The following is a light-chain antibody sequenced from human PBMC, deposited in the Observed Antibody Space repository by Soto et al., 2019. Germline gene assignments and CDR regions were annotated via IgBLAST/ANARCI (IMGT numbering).Light chain of an antibody. CDR3: QSYDSSLSGSV. Sequence: QSVLTQPPSVSGAPGQRVTISCTGSSSNIGAGYDVHWYQQLPGTAPKLLIYGNSALPSGVPDRCSGSQSGASASLAITGLEAEDEAEYSCQSYDSSLSGSVFGGGTKLTVL. J-gene: IGLJ3*02. CDR1: SSNIGAGYD. V-gene: IGLV1-40*01. CDR2: GNS.